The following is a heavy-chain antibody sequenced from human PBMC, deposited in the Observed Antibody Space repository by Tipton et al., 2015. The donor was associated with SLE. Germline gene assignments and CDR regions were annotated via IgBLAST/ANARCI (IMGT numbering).Heavy chain of an antibody. V-gene: IGHV3-48*01. CDR3: ASPVVVPAATGDY. CDR1: GFTFSSYS. Sequence: SLRLSCAASGFTFSSYSMNWVRQAPGKGLEWVSYISSSSSTIYYADSVKGRFTISRDNAKNSLYLQMNSLRAEDTAVYYCASPVVVPAATGDYWGQGTLVTVSS. D-gene: IGHD2-2*01. J-gene: IGHJ4*02. CDR2: ISSSSSTI.